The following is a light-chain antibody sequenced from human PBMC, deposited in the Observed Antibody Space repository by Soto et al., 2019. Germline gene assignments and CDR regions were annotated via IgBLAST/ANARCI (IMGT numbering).Light chain of an antibody. V-gene: IGKV4-1*01. CDR1: QSVLYSSDNRNY. J-gene: IGKJ3*01. CDR2: WAS. CDR3: QQYYGNPFT. Sequence: DIVMTQSPDSLAVSLGERATINCKSSQSVLYSSDNRNYLAWYQQKPGQHPKLLIYWASTRESGVPDRFSGSGSWTEFTLTISSLQAEDVAVYYCQQYYGNPFTFGPGTKVDIK.